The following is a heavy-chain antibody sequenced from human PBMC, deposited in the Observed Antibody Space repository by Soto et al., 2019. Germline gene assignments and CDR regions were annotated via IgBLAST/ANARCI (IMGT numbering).Heavy chain of an antibody. CDR2: ISYDGSNK. J-gene: IGHJ4*02. CDR3: AKDNDDYGDYRPTPHLDY. Sequence: PGGSLRLSCAASGFTFTSYGMHWVRQAPGKGLEWVAVISYDGSNKYYADSVKGRFTISRDNSKNTLYLQMNSLRAEDTAVYYCAKDNDDYGDYRPTPHLDYWGQGTLVTVSS. D-gene: IGHD4-17*01. V-gene: IGHV3-30*18. CDR1: GFTFTSYG.